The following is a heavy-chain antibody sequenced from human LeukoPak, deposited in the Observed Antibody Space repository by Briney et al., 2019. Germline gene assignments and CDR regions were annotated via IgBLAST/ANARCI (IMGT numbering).Heavy chain of an antibody. V-gene: IGHV4-39*01. CDR1: GGSLSSSSYY. Sequence: PSETLSLTCTVSGGSLSSSSYYWGWIRQPPGKGLEWIGSIYYSGSTYYNPSLKSRVTISVDTSKNQFSLKLSSVTAADTAVYYCARPVIQYSSSWYYFDYWGQGTLVTVSS. CDR3: ARPVIQYSSSWYYFDY. CDR2: IYYSGST. D-gene: IGHD6-13*01. J-gene: IGHJ4*02.